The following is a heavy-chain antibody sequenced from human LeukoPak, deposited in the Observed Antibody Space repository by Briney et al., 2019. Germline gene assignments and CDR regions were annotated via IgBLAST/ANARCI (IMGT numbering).Heavy chain of an antibody. V-gene: IGHV3-21*04. J-gene: IGHJ6*03. CDR3: ANGNRCTSPNCLGYYYFYMDV. D-gene: IGHD2-8*01. Sequence: GGSLRLSCAASGFTFSSYSMNWVRQAPGKGLEWVSFISSSSSYIYYADSVKGRFTISRDNAKNSLYLQMNSLRAGDTAVYYCANGNRCTSPNCLGYYYFYMDVWGKGTTVTVSS. CDR1: GFTFSSYS. CDR2: ISSSSSYI.